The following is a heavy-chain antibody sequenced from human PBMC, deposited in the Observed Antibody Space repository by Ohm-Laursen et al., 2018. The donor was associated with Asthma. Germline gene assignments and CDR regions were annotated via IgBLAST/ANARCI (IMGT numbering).Heavy chain of an antibody. V-gene: IGHV3-23*01. CDR2: ISGSGGST. Sequence: SLRLSCAASGFTFSSYAMSWVRQAPGKGLEWVSAISGSGGSTYYADSVKGRFTISRDNSKNTLYLQMNSLRAEDTAVYYCAKSVGATTRYYYGMDVWGQGTTVTVSS. D-gene: IGHD1-26*01. CDR3: AKSVGATTRYYYGMDV. J-gene: IGHJ6*02. CDR1: GFTFSSYA.